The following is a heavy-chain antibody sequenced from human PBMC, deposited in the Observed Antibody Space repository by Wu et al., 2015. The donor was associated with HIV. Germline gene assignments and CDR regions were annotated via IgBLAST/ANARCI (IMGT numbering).Heavy chain of an antibody. CDR3: ARTTCNRSYYYSGRR. J-gene: IGHJ6*03. CDR2: LYYSGRT. D-gene: IGHD3-10*01. Sequence: QVQLQESGPGLVKPSQTLSLTCTVSGDSITSDNHYWGWIRQPPGKGLEWIGYLYYSGRTYYNPSLKSRLTMSVDTSKSQFSLKMSSVTAADTAIYYCARTTCNRSYYYSGRRRGKGTTGHRSP. V-gene: IGHV4-30-4*08. CDR1: GDSITSDNHY.